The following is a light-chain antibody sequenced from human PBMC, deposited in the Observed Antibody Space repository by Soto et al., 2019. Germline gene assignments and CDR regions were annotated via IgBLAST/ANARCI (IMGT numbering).Light chain of an antibody. CDR2: SSN. V-gene: IGLV1-44*01. CDR1: SSNVGSNT. J-gene: IGLJ1*01. CDR3: AAWDDSLNGFYV. Sequence: SVLTQPPSASGTPGQSVTISCSGSSSNVGSNTVNWYQQLPGTAPKLLIYSSNQRPSGVPDRFSGSKSGTSASLAISGLQSEDEADYYCAAWDDSLNGFYVFGTGTKVTVL.